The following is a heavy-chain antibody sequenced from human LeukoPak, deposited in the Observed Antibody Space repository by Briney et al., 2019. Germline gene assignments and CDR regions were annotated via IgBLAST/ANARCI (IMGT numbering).Heavy chain of an antibody. CDR2: INHSGST. D-gene: IGHD2-15*01. V-gene: IGHV4-34*01. J-gene: IGHJ5*02. Sequence: PSETLSLTCAVYGGSFSGYYWSWIRQPPGKGLEWIGEINHSGSTNYNPSLKSRVTISVDTSKNQFSLKLSSVTAADTAVYYCARHYGWTRRVVAARDWFDPWGQGTLVTVSS. CDR3: ARHYGWTRRVVAARDWFDP. CDR1: GGSFSGYY.